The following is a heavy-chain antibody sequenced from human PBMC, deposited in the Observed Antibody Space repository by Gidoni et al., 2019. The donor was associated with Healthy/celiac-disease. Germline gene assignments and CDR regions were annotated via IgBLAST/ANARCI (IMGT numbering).Heavy chain of an antibody. Sequence: QVQLVQSGAEVKKPGSSVKVSCKASGGTFSSYTISWVLQAPGQGLEWMGRIITILGIANYAQKFQGRVTITADKSPSTAYMELSSLRSEDTAVYYCARTSVLYGMDVWGQGTTVTVSS. D-gene: IGHD3-3*01. CDR2: IITILGIA. V-gene: IGHV1-69*02. CDR1: GGTFSSYT. CDR3: ARTSVLYGMDV. J-gene: IGHJ6*02.